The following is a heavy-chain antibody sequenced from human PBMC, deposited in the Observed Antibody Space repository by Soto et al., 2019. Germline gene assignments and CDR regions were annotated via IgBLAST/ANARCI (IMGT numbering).Heavy chain of an antibody. D-gene: IGHD2-15*01. V-gene: IGHV4-30-2*01. CDR1: GGSISSGGYS. Sequence: PSETLSLTCAVSGGSISSGGYSWSWIRQPPGKGLEWIGYIYHSGSTYYNPSLKSRVTISVDRSKNQFSLKLSSVTAADTAVYYCAKLYCSGGSCSDYWGQGTLVTVSS. CDR3: AKLYCSGGSCSDY. J-gene: IGHJ4*02. CDR2: IYHSGST.